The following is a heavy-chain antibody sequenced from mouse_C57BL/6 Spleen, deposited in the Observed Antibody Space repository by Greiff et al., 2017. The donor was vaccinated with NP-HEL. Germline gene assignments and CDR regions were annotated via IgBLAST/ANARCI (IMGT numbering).Heavy chain of an antibody. V-gene: IGHV1-53*01. J-gene: IGHJ3*01. CDR1: GYTFTSYW. D-gene: IGHD4-1*01. CDR3: ARSGTGTGWFAY. Sequence: VQLQQPGPELVKPGASVKLSRKASGYTFTSYWMHWVKQRPGQGLEWIGNINPSNGGTNYNEKFKSKATLTVDKSSSTAYMQLSSLTSEDSAVYYCARSGTGTGWFAYWGQGTLVTVSA. CDR2: INPSNGGT.